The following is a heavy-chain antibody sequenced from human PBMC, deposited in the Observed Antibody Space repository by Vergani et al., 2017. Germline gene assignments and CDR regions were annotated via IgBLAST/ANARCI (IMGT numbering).Heavy chain of an antibody. D-gene: IGHD3-3*01. CDR2: ISSSITYI. Sequence: EVQLVESGGGLVKPGGSLRLSCAASGFTFSSYSMNWVRQAPGKGLEWVSSISSSITYIYYADSVKGSFTISREHATNSLYLQLNSLRAEDTTVYYCASAGIFGVLFEGIYGMDVWGQGTTVTVSS. J-gene: IGHJ6*02. V-gene: IGHV3-21*01. CDR1: GFTFSSYS. CDR3: ASAGIFGVLFEGIYGMDV.